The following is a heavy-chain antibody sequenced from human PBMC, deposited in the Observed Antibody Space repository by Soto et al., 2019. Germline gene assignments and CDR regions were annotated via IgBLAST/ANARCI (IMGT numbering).Heavy chain of an antibody. V-gene: IGHV4-4*02. CDR1: GDSVSSPYY. CDR3: ARRAGWYAVHS. CDR2: VFHTGTT. D-gene: IGHD6-19*01. J-gene: IGHJ4*02. Sequence: QVQLQESGPGLVKPSGTLSLTCAVSGDSVSSPYYWCWVRQPPGKGLEWIGEVFHTGTTSYNPSLRRRVTIAMDKSNNQFSLALSSGTSADTAVYYCARRAGWYAVHSWGPGTLVIVSS.